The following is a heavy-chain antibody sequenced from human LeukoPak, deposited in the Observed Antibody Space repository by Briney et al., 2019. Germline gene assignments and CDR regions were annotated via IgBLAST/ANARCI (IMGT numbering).Heavy chain of an antibody. V-gene: IGHV4-34*01. Sequence: SETVSLTCAVYGGSFSGYYWSWIRQPPGKGLEWIGEINHSGSTNYNPSLKSRVTISVDTSKNQFSLKLSSVTAADTAVYYCARDHITMVRGGTGFDYWGQGTLVTVSS. CDR3: ARDHITMVRGGTGFDY. CDR2: INHSGST. CDR1: GGSFSGYY. J-gene: IGHJ4*02. D-gene: IGHD3-10*01.